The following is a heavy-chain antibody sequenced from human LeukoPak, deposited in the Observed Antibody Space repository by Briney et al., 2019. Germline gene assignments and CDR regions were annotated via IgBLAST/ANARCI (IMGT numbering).Heavy chain of an antibody. CDR1: GGSISSYY. V-gene: IGHV4-59*01. Sequence: SETLSLTCTVSGGSISSYYWSWIRQPPGKGLEWIGYIYYSGSTNYNPSLKSRVTISVDTSKNQFSLKLGSVTAADTAVYYCARDGEQLSRAFDIWGQGTMVTVSS. CDR2: IYYSGST. J-gene: IGHJ3*02. D-gene: IGHD6-13*01. CDR3: ARDGEQLSRAFDI.